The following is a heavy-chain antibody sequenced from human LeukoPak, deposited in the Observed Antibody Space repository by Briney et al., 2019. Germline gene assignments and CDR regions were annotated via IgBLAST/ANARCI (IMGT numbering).Heavy chain of an antibody. Sequence: LETLSLTCAVSGVSISSSNWWSWVRQPPGQGLEWIGEIYHSGSTNYNPSLKSRVTISVDKSKNQFSLKLSSVTAADTAVYYCARLQRITMNAFDIWGQGTMVTVSS. CDR3: ARLQRITMNAFDI. J-gene: IGHJ3*02. CDR2: IYHSGST. CDR1: GVSISSSNW. D-gene: IGHD3-22*01. V-gene: IGHV4-4*02.